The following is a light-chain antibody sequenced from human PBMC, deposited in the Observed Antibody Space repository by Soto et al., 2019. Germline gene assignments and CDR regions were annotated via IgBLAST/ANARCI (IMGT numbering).Light chain of an antibody. CDR2: DAS. V-gene: IGKV3-11*01. CDR3: QQRSIWRGT. J-gene: IGKJ5*01. CDR1: QSVSSY. Sequence: EIVLTQSPATLSLSPGERATLSCRASQSVSSYLAWYQQKPGQAPRLLIYDASNRATGIPARFSGSGSGTDFTLTISSLEPEDFAVYYCQQRSIWRGTFGQGTRLEIK.